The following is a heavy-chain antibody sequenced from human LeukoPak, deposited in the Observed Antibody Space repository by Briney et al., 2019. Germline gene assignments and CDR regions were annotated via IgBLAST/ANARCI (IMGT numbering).Heavy chain of an antibody. D-gene: IGHD3-16*01. CDR1: GFIFSDYW. CDR3: ARGGRYAYFLDY. Sequence: PGGSLSLSCAASGFIFSDYWMQWVRQGPGKGLVWVSRIKSDGSSTSYAESVKGRFTISRDNAKNTVYVHMNSLRDEDTAVYYCARGGRYAYFLDYWGQGTLVTVSS. J-gene: IGHJ4*02. V-gene: IGHV3-74*01. CDR2: IKSDGSST.